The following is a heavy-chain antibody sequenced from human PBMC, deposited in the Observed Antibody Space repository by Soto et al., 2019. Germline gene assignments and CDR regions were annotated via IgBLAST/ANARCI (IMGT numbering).Heavy chain of an antibody. CDR2: IYYSGST. Sequence: QLQLQESGPGLVKPSETLSLTCTVSGGSISSSSYYWGWIHQPPGKGLEWIGSIYYSGSTYYNPSRKTLVTITVDTSKTQFSLKLSSVAAADTAVSCRERYAVHSSGYTDYWGQGTLVTVCS. V-gene: IGHV4-39*01. J-gene: IGHJ4*02. D-gene: IGHD6-19*01. CDR1: GGSISSSSYY. CDR3: ERYAVHSSGYTDY.